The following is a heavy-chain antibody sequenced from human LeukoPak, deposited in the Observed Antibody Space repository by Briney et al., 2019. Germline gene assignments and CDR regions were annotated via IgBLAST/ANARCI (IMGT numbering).Heavy chain of an antibody. CDR3: ARGLHESNYYDSSG. D-gene: IGHD3-22*01. CDR1: GYTFTGYY. CDR2: IIPIFGTA. V-gene: IGHV1-69*13. J-gene: IGHJ4*02. Sequence: ASVKVSCKASGYTFTGYYMHWMRQAPGQGLEWMGGIIPIFGTANYAQKFQGRVTITADESTSTAYMELSSLRSEDTAVYYCARGLHESNYYDSSGWGQGTLVTVSS.